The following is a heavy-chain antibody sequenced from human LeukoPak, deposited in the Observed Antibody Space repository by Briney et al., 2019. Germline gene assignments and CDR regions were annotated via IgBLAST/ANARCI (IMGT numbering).Heavy chain of an antibody. Sequence: ASVKVSCKASGGTFSSYAISWVRQAPGQGLEWMGGIIPIFGTANYAQKFQGRVTITADESTSTAYMELSSLRSEDTAVYYCATGIQDGYNFKYYFDYWGQGTLVTASS. J-gene: IGHJ4*02. CDR3: ATGIQDGYNFKYYFDY. V-gene: IGHV1-69*13. CDR2: IIPIFGTA. D-gene: IGHD5-24*01. CDR1: GGTFSSYA.